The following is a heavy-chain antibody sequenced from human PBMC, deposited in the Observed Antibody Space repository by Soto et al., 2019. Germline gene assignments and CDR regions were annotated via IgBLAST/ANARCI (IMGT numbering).Heavy chain of an antibody. D-gene: IGHD3-22*01. CDR2: IKSWTDGGRV. CDR1: GFTFNSAW. Sequence: EVPLVESGGALVKPGESLPLSCAASGFTFNSAWMTWVRQAPGKGLEWVGRIKSWTDGGRVDTAAPVKGRFTISRDDSKTTFDLQMNSLKSEDTAVYYCTTWRREKSFTSVSCYGDGAYWGQGTLVTVSS. J-gene: IGHJ4*02. CDR3: TTWRREKSFTSVSCYGDGAY. V-gene: IGHV3-15*02.